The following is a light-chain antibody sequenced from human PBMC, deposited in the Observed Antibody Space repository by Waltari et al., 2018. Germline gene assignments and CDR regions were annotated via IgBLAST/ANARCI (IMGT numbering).Light chain of an antibody. CDR3: QQYGSSPPYT. CDR2: GTS. CDR1: QSVSSSY. V-gene: IGKV3-20*01. Sequence: EIVLTHSPGPLSLSPGERATLSCRASQSVSSSYLAWYQQKPGQAPRLLLYGTSSRATGIPDSFSGSGSGTDFTLTISRLEPEDFAVYYCQQYGSSPPYTFGQGTKLEIK. J-gene: IGKJ2*01.